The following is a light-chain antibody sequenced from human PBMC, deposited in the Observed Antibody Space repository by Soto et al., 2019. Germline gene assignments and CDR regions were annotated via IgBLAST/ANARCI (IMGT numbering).Light chain of an antibody. CDR1: SSDVAAYNY. V-gene: IGLV2-14*03. CDR3: ISYTTISTYV. CDR2: DVS. Sequence: QSVLTQPASVSGSPGQSITISCTGTSSDVAAYNYVSWYQQHPGKAPKLMMSDVSNRASGISNRFSASKSGNTASLTISGLQTEDEADYYCISYTTISTYVFGTGTKVTVL. J-gene: IGLJ1*01.